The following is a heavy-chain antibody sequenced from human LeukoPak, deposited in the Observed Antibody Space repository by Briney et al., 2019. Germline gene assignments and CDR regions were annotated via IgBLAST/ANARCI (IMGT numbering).Heavy chain of an antibody. D-gene: IGHD3-10*01. CDR1: GFTFSSHS. Sequence: GGSLRLSCAASGFTFSSHSMNWVRQGPGKGLAWVSIISRSGSDIYYADSMEGRFTISRDNAKNSLYLQMNSLRAEDTAVYYCARSFGSGTYGFLDYWGQGTLVTVSS. V-gene: IGHV3-21*01. CDR3: ARSFGSGTYGFLDY. J-gene: IGHJ4*02. CDR2: ISRSGSDI.